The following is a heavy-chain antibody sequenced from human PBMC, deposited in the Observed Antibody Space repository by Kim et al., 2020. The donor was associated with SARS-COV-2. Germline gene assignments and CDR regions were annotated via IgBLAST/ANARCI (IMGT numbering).Heavy chain of an antibody. CDR3: ARESRNYCSSTSCYTIWFDP. CDR1: GGSISSYY. Sequence: SETLSLTCTVSGGSISSYYWSWIRQPAGKGLEWIGRIYTSGSTNYNPSLKSRVTMSVDTSKNQFSLKLSSVTAADTAVYYCARESRNYCSSTSCYTIWFDPWGQGTLVTVSS. CDR2: IYTSGST. V-gene: IGHV4-4*07. D-gene: IGHD2-2*02. J-gene: IGHJ5*02.